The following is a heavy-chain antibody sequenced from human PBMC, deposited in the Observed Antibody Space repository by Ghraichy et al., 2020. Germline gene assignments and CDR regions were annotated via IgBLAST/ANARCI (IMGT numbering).Heavy chain of an antibody. D-gene: IGHD5-24*01. CDR1: GDSVSRNF. J-gene: IGHJ3*01. CDR3: ASSRDDQDSLGAFDV. Sequence: LRLSCTVSGDSVSRNFWTWVRQPPGKGLEWIGYIYYSGTTSYNPSLKSRVTISLDTSKNQFSLKLTSVTAADTAVYYCASSRDDQDSLGAFDVWGQGTMVTVSS. CDR2: IYYSGTT. V-gene: IGHV4-59*02.